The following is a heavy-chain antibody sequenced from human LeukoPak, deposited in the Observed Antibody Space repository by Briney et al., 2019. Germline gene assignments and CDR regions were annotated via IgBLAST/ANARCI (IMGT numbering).Heavy chain of an antibody. V-gene: IGHV4-34*01. CDR2: INHSGST. CDR1: GESFSTYY. CDR3: ARETSLHWFDP. Sequence: PSETLSLTCVVYGESFSTYYWSWIRQPPGKGLERIGEINHSGSTNYNPSLKSRVTISIDTSKNQFSLKLSSVTAADTAVYYCARETSLHWFDPWGQGTLVTVSS. J-gene: IGHJ5*02.